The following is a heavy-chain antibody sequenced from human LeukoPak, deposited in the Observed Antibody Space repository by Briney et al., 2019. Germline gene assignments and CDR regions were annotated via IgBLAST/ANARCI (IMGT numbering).Heavy chain of an antibody. D-gene: IGHD6-19*01. CDR3: AKTGYPPLLSRGWYVGYFDY. CDR1: GFTVSSYG. CDR2: ISYDGSNK. J-gene: IGHJ4*02. V-gene: IGHV3-30*18. Sequence: GGSLRLSCAASGFTVSSYGMHWVRQAPGKGLEWVAVISYDGSNKYYADSVKGPLTIARDNSKTTLYLQMNSLRAEDTPVYYCAKTGYPPLLSRGWYVGYFDYWAQGTLVTVPS.